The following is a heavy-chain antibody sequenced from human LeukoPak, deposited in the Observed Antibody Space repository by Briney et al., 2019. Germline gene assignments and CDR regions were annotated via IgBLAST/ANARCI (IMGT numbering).Heavy chain of an antibody. CDR1: GFTFSSYD. CDR3: AKEGHFYGSGSYYFDY. Sequence: GGSLRLSCAASGFTFSSYDMSWVRQAPGKGLEWVSAISGSGGSTYYADSVKGRFTISRDNSKNTLYLQMNSLRAEDTAVYYCAKEGHFYGSGSYYFDYWGQGTLVTVSS. V-gene: IGHV3-23*01. D-gene: IGHD3-10*01. J-gene: IGHJ4*02. CDR2: ISGSGGST.